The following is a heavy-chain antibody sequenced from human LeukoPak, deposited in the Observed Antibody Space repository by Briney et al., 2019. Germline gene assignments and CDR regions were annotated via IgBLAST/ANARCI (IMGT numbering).Heavy chain of an antibody. V-gene: IGHV1-8*01. CDR2: MSPYTGNA. J-gene: IGHJ3*01. CDR3: ARHDRGGDGFEL. CDR1: GYTLTNSD. D-gene: IGHD3-10*01. Sequence: ASVKVSCKASGYTLTNSDINWVRQATGQGVEWMGWMSPYTGNAGYAQTFQGRVTMTRQTSTSTAYMELSSLRSEDTGVYYCARHDRGGDGFELWGQGTMVTVSS.